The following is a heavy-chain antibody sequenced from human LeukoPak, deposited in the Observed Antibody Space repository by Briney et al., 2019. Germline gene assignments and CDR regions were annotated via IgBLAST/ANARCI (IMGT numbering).Heavy chain of an antibody. CDR2: INPEETTI. CDR3: ARVGGSSDFDY. J-gene: IGHJ4*02. V-gene: IGHV3-74*01. CDR1: GFVFSKYW. Sequence: PGGSLRLSCAVSGFVFSKYWMHWVRQTPGKGLVWVSRINPEETTINYADSVKSRFTISRDNAKNTLYLQMNSLRAEDTAVYYCARVGGSSDFDYWGQGTLVTVSS. D-gene: IGHD3-10*01.